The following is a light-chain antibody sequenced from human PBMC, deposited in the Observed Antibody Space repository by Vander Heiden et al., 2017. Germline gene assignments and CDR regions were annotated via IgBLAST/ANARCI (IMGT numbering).Light chain of an antibody. V-gene: IGKV1-5*03. CDR3: QQYDSYSYT. CDR2: KAS. CDR1: QSISSW. J-gene: IGKJ2*01. Sequence: DIHMTQSPSTLSAFVGDRVTITCRASQSISSWLAWYQQKPGKAPKLLIYKASSLESGVPSRFSGSGSGTEFTLTISSLQPDDSATYYCQQYDSYSYTFGQGTKLEIK.